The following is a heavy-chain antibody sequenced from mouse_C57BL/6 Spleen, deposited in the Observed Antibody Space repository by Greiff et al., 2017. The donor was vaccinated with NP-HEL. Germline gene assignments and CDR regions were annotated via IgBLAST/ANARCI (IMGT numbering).Heavy chain of an antibody. J-gene: IGHJ4*01. CDR3: ARGGSYYSNYVHAMDY. V-gene: IGHV3-6*01. CDR1: GYSITSGYY. CDR2: ISYDGSN. Sequence: EVQLQESGPGLVKPSQSLSLTCSVTGYSITSGYYWNWIRQFPGNKLEWMGYISYDGSNNYNPSLKNRISITRDTSKNQFFLKLNSVTTEDTATYYCARGGSYYSNYVHAMDYWGQGTSVTVSS. D-gene: IGHD2-5*01.